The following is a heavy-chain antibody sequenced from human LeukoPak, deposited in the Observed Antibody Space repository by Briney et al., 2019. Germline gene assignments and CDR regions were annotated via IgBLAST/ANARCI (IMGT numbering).Heavy chain of an antibody. CDR3: ARGRGDTYCGGDCCFSPFDY. D-gene: IGHD2-21*02. CDR1: GGSFSGYY. V-gene: IGHV4-34*01. Sequence: SETLSLTCAVYGGSFSGYYWSWIRQPPGKGLEWIGEINHSGSTNHNPSLKSRVTISVDTSKNQFSLKLSSVTAADTAVYYCARGRGDTYCGGDCCFSPFDYWGQGTLVTVSS. CDR2: INHSGST. J-gene: IGHJ4*02.